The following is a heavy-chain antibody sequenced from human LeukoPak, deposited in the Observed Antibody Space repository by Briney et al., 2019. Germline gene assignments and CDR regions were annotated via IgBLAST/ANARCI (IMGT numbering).Heavy chain of an antibody. D-gene: IGHD6-19*01. CDR2: IEGDGSEK. J-gene: IGHJ4*02. Sequence: GGSLRLSCAASGFTFSSFWMNWVRRTPGKGLEWVANIEGDGSEKNYMDSVKGRFTISRDNAKKSLHLQMNSLRAEDTGVYYCAGGSGWLIDYWGQGTLVTVSS. V-gene: IGHV3-7*03. CDR3: AGGSGWLIDY. CDR1: GFTFSSFW.